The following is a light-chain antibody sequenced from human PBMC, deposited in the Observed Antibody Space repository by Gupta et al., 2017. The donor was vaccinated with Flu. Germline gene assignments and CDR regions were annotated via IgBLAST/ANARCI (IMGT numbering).Light chain of an antibody. V-gene: IGKV1-39*01. Sequence: SYLSASVGDRVIITCRASQSISSYLHWYQQKPGKAPKLLIEAASSLQSGVPSRFSGSGSGTDFTLTISSLQPEDFATYFCLQTYRRAPKTFGGGTRVEIK. J-gene: IGKJ4*01. CDR3: LQTYRRAPKT. CDR1: QSISSY. CDR2: AAS.